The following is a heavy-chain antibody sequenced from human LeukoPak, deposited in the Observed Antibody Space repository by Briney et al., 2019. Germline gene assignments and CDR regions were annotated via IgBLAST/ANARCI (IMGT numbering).Heavy chain of an antibody. J-gene: IGHJ4*02. V-gene: IGHV4-4*07. CDR1: DGSISRYY. CDR3: ARVGRGRGVIITDYYFDY. D-gene: IGHD3-10*01. Sequence: SETLSLPCTVSDGSISRYYWRWIRQPAGKPLEWIGRIYTSGSTNYNPSLKSRVTISVDPSKNQFSLKLSSVTAADTAVYYCARVGRGRGVIITDYYFDYWGQGTLVTVSS. CDR2: IYTSGST.